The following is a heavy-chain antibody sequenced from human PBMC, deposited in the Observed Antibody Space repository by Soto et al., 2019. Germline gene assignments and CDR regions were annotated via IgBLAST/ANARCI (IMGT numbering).Heavy chain of an antibody. V-gene: IGHV4-34*01. J-gene: IGHJ3*02. D-gene: IGHD2-2*03. Sequence: QVQLQQWGAGLLKPSETLSLTCAVYGGSFSGYYWSWIRQPPGKGLEWIGEINHSGSTNYNPSLKSRVTIVVDTSKTQFSLRLSSVTAADTAVYYCARGLDYDIWGQGTMVTVSS. CDR3: ARGLDYDI. CDR2: INHSGST. CDR1: GGSFSGYY.